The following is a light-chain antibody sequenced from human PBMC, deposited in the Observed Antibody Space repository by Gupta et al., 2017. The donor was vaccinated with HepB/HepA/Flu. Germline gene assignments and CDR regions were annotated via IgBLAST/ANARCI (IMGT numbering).Light chain of an antibody. Sequence: DIQMTQSPSTLSASVGDTVTITWRASQSINSWLAWYQQKPGKPPNLLIYKASTVEVGVTSRFSGGGESKEFTHTSSRRQYDDCADYYGQQNRSYLTFGQGTKLDI. CDR1: QSINSW. CDR2: KAS. J-gene: IGKJ2*01. CDR3: QQNRSYLT. V-gene: IGKV1-5*03.